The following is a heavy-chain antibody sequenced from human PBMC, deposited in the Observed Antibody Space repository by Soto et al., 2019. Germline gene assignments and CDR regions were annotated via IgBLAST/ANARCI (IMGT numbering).Heavy chain of an antibody. J-gene: IGHJ5*02. CDR1: GGSISSGGYS. Sequence: QLQLQESGSGLVKPSQTLSLTCAVSGGSISSGGYSWSWIRQPPGKGREWIGYIYHRGSTYYNPSLKSRVTISVDRSKNQFSLKLSSVTAADTAVYYCARGPWNDDMGHFDPWGQGTLVTVSS. CDR3: ARGPWNDDMGHFDP. V-gene: IGHV4-30-2*01. D-gene: IGHD1-1*01. CDR2: IYHRGST.